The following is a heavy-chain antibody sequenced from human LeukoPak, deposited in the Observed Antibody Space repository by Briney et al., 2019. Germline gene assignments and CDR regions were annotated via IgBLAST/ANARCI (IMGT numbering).Heavy chain of an antibody. J-gene: IGHJ4*02. D-gene: IGHD4-17*01. CDR2: IWYDGSNK. Sequence: GESLRLSCAASGFTFSSYGMHWVRQAPGKGLEWVAVIWYDGSNKYYADSVKGRFTISRDNSKNTLYLQMNSLRAEDTAVYYCATSDYGDYEYYFDYWGQGTLVTVSS. V-gene: IGHV3-30*02. CDR3: ATSDYGDYEYYFDY. CDR1: GFTFSSYG.